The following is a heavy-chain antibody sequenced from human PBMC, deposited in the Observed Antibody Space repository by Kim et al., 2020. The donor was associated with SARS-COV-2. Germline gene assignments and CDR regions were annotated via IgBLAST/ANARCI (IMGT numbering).Heavy chain of an antibody. Sequence: TDYAKPVKGRFTVSRDDSKNPLYLQMSSLKTEDTALYYCTTIISAAYRGLWGQGTMVAVSS. V-gene: IGHV3-15*01. CDR3: TTIISAAYRGL. J-gene: IGHJ4*02. CDR2: T. D-gene: IGHD2-21*01.